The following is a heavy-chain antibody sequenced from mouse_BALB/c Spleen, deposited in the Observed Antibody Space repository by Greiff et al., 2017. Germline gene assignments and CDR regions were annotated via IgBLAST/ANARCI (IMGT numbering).Heavy chain of an antibody. CDR3: ARELGPYYAMDY. Sequence: VQLVESGPELVKPGASVRISCKASGYTFTSYYIHWVKQRPGQGLEWIGWIYPGNVNTKYNEKFKGKATLTADKSSSTAYMQLSSLTSEDSAVYFCARELGPYYAMDYWGQGTSVTVSS. J-gene: IGHJ4*01. CDR2: IYPGNVNT. V-gene: IGHV1S56*01. D-gene: IGHD4-1*01. CDR1: GYTFTSYY.